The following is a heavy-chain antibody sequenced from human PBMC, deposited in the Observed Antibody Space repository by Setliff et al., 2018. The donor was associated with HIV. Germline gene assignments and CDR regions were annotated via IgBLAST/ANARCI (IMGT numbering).Heavy chain of an antibody. J-gene: IGHJ4*02. V-gene: IGHV4-38-2*01. CDR1: GYSISSGYY. CDR2: IYHNGIT. D-gene: IGHD4-17*01. Sequence: SETLSLTCGVSGYSISSGYYWGWIRQPPGKGLAWIGSIYHNGITYYNPSLKSRVTISVDTSQNQFSLKLISVTAADTAIYYCARRIYGNNPYFDYWSQGTLVTVSS. CDR3: ARRIYGNNPYFDY.